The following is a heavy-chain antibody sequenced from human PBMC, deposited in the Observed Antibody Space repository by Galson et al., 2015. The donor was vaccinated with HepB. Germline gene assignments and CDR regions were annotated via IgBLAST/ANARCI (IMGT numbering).Heavy chain of an antibody. CDR2: THHRSKWQK. Sequence: CAISGDSVSANTAVWNWIRQSPSRGLEWLGRTHHRSKWQKDYAVSMKSRITISTDTSRNQVSLQLNSMSPEDTAVYYCAYGVDVWGQGTTVTVSS. CDR1: GDSVSANTAV. J-gene: IGHJ6*02. CDR3: AYGVDV. V-gene: IGHV6-1*01.